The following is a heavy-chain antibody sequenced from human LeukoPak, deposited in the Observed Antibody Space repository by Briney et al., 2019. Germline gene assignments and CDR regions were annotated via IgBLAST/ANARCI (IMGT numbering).Heavy chain of an antibody. CDR3: ARDRERRSRDGYPYAYDY. V-gene: IGHV1-46*01. D-gene: IGHD5-24*01. J-gene: IGHJ4*02. Sequence: ASVKVSCKASGYTFTDYYIHWVRQAPGQGLEWMGLINTASGATTYAQQFQDRVTMTRDAPTNTVYMDLSSLTSEDTAVYYCARDRERRSRDGYPYAYDYWGQGTLVIVSS. CDR2: INTASGAT. CDR1: GYTFTDYY.